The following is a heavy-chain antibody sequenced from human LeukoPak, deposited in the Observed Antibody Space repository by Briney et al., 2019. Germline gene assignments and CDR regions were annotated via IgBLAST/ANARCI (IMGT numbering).Heavy chain of an antibody. J-gene: IGHJ1*01. D-gene: IGHD3-22*01. CDR2: INPSGGST. CDR3: ARLDTYYYDSSGYYEYFQH. Sequence: ASVKVSCKASGYTFTSYYMHWVRQAPGQGREWMGIINPSGGSTSYAQKFQGRVTMTRDTSTSTVYMELSSLRSEDTAVYYCARLDTYYYDSSGYYEYFQHWGQGTLVTVSS. CDR1: GYTFTSYY. V-gene: IGHV1-46*01.